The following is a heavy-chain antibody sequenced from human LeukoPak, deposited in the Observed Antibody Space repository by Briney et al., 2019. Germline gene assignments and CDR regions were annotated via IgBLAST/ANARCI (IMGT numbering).Heavy chain of an antibody. J-gene: IGHJ4*02. CDR3: ARGGELLRPADY. Sequence: GGSLRLSCAASGFTFSSYAMSWVRQAPGKGREGVANMNQDGSEKYYVDSVKGRFTISRDNAKNSLYLQMNNLRAEDTAVFYCARGGELLRPADYWGQGTLVTVSS. D-gene: IGHD1-26*01. V-gene: IGHV3-7*01. CDR2: MNQDGSEK. CDR1: GFTFSSYA.